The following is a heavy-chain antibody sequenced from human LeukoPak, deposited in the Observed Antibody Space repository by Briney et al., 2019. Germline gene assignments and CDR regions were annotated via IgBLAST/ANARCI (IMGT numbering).Heavy chain of an antibody. Sequence: ASVKVSCKASGYTFTSNYMHWVRQAPGQGLEWMGVINPSGGSTSYAQKFQGRVTLTRDMSTSTDYLELSSLRSEDTAVYYCARDRIEQQRTLGRSSNYYYYYYMDVWGKGTTVTVSS. V-gene: IGHV1-46*01. CDR1: GYTFTSNY. CDR2: INPSGGST. CDR3: ARDRIEQQRTLGRSSNYYYYYYMDV. J-gene: IGHJ6*03. D-gene: IGHD6-13*01.